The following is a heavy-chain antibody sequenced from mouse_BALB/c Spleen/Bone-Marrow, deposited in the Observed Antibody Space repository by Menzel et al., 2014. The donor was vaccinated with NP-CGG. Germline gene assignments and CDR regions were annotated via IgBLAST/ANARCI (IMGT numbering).Heavy chain of an antibody. CDR3: ARAGDYRYDAMDY. CDR1: GYAFSSSW. J-gene: IGHJ4*01. V-gene: IGHV1-82*01. Sequence: VMLVESGPELVKPGASVKISCKASGYAFSSSWMNWVKQRPGQGLEWIGRIYPGDGDTNYDGKFKGKATLTADKSSSTAYMQLSSLTSVDSAVYFCARAGDYRYDAMDYWGQGTSVTVSS. D-gene: IGHD2-14*01. CDR2: IYPGDGDT.